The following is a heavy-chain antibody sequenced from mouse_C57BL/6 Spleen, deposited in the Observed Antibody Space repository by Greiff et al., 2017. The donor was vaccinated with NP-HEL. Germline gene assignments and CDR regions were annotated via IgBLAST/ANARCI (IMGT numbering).Heavy chain of an antibody. J-gene: IGHJ3*01. CDR3: ASRGGYDGYYPFAY. CDR1: GYAFSSSW. CDR2: IYPGDGDT. D-gene: IGHD2-3*01. V-gene: IGHV1-82*01. Sequence: QVQLQQSGPELVKPGASVKISCKASGYAFSSSWMNWVKQRPGKGLEWIGRIYPGDGDTNYNGKFKGKATLTADKSSSTAYMQLSSLTSEDSAVYFCASRGGYDGYYPFAYWGQGTLVTVSA.